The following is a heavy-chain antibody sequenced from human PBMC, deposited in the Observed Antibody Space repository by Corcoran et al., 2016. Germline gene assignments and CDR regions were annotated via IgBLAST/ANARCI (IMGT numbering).Heavy chain of an antibody. Sequence: EVQLVESGGGLVQPGGSLRLSCAASGFTFNSHWMTWVRQAQGKGLDWVANLKEDGSEEYYVDSVRGRFTISRDNAKNSLYLQMNSLRAEDTAVYYCAREWWVAGRTYFDYWGQGTLVIVSS. CDR3: AREWWVAGRTYFDY. CDR1: GFTFNSHW. J-gene: IGHJ4*02. CDR2: LKEDGSEE. D-gene: IGHD2-15*01. V-gene: IGHV3-7*03.